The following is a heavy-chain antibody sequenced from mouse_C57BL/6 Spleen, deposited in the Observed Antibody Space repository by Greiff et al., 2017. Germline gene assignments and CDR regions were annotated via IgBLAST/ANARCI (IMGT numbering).Heavy chain of an antibody. J-gene: IGHJ2*01. Sequence: EVKLMESGGGLVKPGGSLKLSCAASGFTFSSYAMSWVRQTPEKRLEWVATISDGGSYTYYPDNVKGRFTISRDNAKNNLYLQMSHLKSEDTAMYYCARPANWSFDYWGQGTTLTVSS. CDR3: ARPANWSFDY. CDR1: GFTFSSYA. V-gene: IGHV5-4*03. CDR2: ISDGGSYT. D-gene: IGHD4-1*01.